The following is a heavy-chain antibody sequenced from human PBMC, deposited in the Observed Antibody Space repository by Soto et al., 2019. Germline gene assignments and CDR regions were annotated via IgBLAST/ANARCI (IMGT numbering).Heavy chain of an antibody. CDR2: ISYDGSNK. Sequence: GGSLRLSCAASRFTFSNYAMHWVRQAPGKGLEWVAVISYDGSNKYYADSVKGRFTISRDNSKNTLSLQMSSLRAEDTAMYYCAREDTTMVTLDCWGQGTLVTVSS. CDR3: AREDTTMVTLDC. D-gene: IGHD5-18*01. CDR1: RFTFSNYA. J-gene: IGHJ4*02. V-gene: IGHV3-30-3*01.